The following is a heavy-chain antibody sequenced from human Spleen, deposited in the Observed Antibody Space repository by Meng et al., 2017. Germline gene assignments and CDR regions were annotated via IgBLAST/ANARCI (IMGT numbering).Heavy chain of an antibody. V-gene: IGHV4-34*01. CDR1: GGSFSGYY. Sequence: SQTLSLTCAVYGGSFSGYYWSWIRQPPGKGLEWIGEINHSGSTNYNPSLKSRVTISVDTSKNQFSLKLSSVTAADTAVYYCASRNYYDSSGYYYVYAFDIWGQGTMVTVSS. CDR2: INHSGST. CDR3: ASRNYYDSSGYYYVYAFDI. J-gene: IGHJ3*02. D-gene: IGHD3-22*01.